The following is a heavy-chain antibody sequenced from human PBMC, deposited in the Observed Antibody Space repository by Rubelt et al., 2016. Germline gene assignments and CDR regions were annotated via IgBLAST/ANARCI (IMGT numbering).Heavy chain of an antibody. D-gene: IGHD6-13*01. J-gene: IGHJ5*02. CDR3: ARDISKYSSSWYLKYWFDP. Sequence: QLQLQESGPGLVKPSETLSLTCTVSGGSISSSSYYWGWIRQPPGKGLEWIGSIYYSGSTYYNPSLKVGVTISVDTSKNQLSRKLSSVTAADTAVYYGARDISKYSSSWYLKYWFDPWGQGTLVTVSS. CDR1: GGSISSSSYY. V-gene: IGHV4-39*01. CDR2: IYYSGST.